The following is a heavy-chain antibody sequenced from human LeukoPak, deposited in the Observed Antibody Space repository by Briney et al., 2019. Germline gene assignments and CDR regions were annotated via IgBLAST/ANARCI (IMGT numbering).Heavy chain of an antibody. CDR1: GFTFSSYA. Sequence: PGGSLRLSCAASGFTFSSYAMSWVRQAPGKGLEWVSAISGSGGSTYYADSVKGRFTISRDNSKNTLYLQMSSLRAEDTAVYYCAKDKEQLWLLSGFDYWGQGTLVTVSS. CDR2: ISGSGGST. J-gene: IGHJ4*02. D-gene: IGHD5-18*01. V-gene: IGHV3-23*01. CDR3: AKDKEQLWLLSGFDY.